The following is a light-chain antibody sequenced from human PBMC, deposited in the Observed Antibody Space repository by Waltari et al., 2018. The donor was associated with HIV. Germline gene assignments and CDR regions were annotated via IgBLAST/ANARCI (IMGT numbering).Light chain of an antibody. V-gene: IGLV2-23*02. Sequence: QSALTQPASVSGSPGQSITISCTGTRRKIRTYNLVSWHQQHPGKAPKPLIYEVSQRPSGFSTRFSGSKSGNTASLTISGRQAEDEADYYCCSYAGSSTLVFVGGTKVTVL. CDR2: EVS. CDR1: RRKIRTYNL. CDR3: CSYAGSSTLV. J-gene: IGLJ3*02.